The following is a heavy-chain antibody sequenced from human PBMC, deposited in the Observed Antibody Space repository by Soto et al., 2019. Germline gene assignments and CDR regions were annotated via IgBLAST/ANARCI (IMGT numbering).Heavy chain of an antibody. J-gene: IGHJ5*02. V-gene: IGHV4-31*03. CDR2: IYYSGST. CDR3: ASFPGTYYDYVWGSHRYHWFAP. CDR1: GGSISSGGYY. D-gene: IGHD3-16*02. Sequence: SETLSLTCTVSGGSISSGGYYWSWIRQHPGKGLEWIGYIYYSGSTYYNPSLKSRVTISVDTSKNQFSLKLSSVTAADTAVYYCASFPGTYYDYVWGSHRYHWFAPRGQGTLLTVSS.